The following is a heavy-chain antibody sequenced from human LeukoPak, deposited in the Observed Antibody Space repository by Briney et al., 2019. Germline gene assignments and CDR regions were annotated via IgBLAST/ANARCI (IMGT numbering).Heavy chain of an antibody. Sequence: SETLSLTCAVYGGSFTDYYWSWIRQPPGKGLEWIGEINYSGSTNYNPSLKSRVTLSVDTSKNQFSLKLSSVTAADTAVYYCARGLGYCSGGSCSTPLSPRPYGMDVWGQGTTVTVSS. CDR2: INYSGST. CDR1: GGSFTDYY. D-gene: IGHD2-15*01. J-gene: IGHJ6*02. V-gene: IGHV4-34*01. CDR3: ARGLGYCSGGSCSTPLSPRPYGMDV.